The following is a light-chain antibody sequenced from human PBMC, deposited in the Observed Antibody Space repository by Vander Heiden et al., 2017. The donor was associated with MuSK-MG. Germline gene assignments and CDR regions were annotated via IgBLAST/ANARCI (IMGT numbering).Light chain of an antibody. Sequence: DIQMTQSPSTLSASVGDRVTITCRASQSIGTWLAWYQQKPGNAPKLLIYKASTLESGVPSRFSGSGSGTEFTLTISSLQPDDFATYYCQQYKSYSVTFGQGTKVEIK. CDR3: QQYKSYSVT. CDR1: QSIGTW. CDR2: KAS. J-gene: IGKJ1*01. V-gene: IGKV1-5*03.